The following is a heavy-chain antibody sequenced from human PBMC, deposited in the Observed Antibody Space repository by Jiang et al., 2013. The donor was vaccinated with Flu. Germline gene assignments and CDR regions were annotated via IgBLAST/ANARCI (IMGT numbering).Heavy chain of an antibody. CDR3: ARGTVGGYSSGWYSDW. V-gene: IGHV4-34*01. CDR1: GGSFSGYY. D-gene: IGHD6-19*01. Sequence: LLKPSETLSLTCAVYGGSFSGYYWSWIRQPPGKGLEWIGEINHSGSTNYNPSLKSRVTISVDTSKNQFSLKLSSVTAADTAVYYCARGTVGGYSSGWYSDWWGQGTLVTVSS. J-gene: IGHJ4*02. CDR2: INHSGST.